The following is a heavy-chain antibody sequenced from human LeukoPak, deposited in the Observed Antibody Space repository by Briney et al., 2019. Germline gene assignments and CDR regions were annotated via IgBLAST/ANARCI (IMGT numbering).Heavy chain of an antibody. V-gene: IGHV4-4*07. Sequence: PSETLSLTCTVSGGSISSYYWSWIRQPAGKGLVWIGRIYTSGSTNYNPSLKSRVTISVDKSKNQFSLKLSSVTAADTAVYYCARDIGSTSLHYYYYMDVWGKGTTVTVSS. CDR3: ARDIGSTSLHYYYYMDV. CDR2: IYTSGST. J-gene: IGHJ6*03. CDR1: GGSISSYY. D-gene: IGHD2-2*01.